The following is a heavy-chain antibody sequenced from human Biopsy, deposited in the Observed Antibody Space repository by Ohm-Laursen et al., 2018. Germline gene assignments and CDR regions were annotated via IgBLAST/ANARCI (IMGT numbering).Heavy chain of an antibody. CDR1: GYSVTNDYY. CDR3: VRGVDYYDPYHYYALDV. CDR2: IYYDGIT. Sequence: QTLSLTCAVSGYSVTNDYYWGWIRQPPGKGLEWIGNIYYDGITYYNPSLKSRVTISVDTSKNQSSLKVRSVTAADTAVYYCVRGVDYYDPYHYYALDVWGQGTTVTVSS. J-gene: IGHJ6*02. V-gene: IGHV4-38-2*01. D-gene: IGHD3-22*01.